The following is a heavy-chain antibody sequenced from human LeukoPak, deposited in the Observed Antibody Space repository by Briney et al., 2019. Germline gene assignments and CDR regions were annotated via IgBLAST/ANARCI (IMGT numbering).Heavy chain of an antibody. D-gene: IGHD1-26*01. CDR2: ISYDGSNE. V-gene: IGHV3-30*04. Sequence: GGSLRLSCAASGFTFSSYVMHWVRQAPGKGLEWVAIISYDGSNEYYADSVKGRFTISRDNSKNTLYLQIKSLRAEDTAVYYCATDRVAGSGSIDYWGQGTLVTVSS. CDR1: GFTFSSYV. CDR3: ATDRVAGSGSIDY. J-gene: IGHJ4*02.